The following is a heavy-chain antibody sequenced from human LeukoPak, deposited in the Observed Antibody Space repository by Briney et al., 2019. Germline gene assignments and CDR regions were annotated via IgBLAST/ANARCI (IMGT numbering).Heavy chain of an antibody. CDR2: IYYSGST. J-gene: IGHJ6*02. CDR3: ARGKAHLPYGMDV. Sequence: PSETLSLTCTVSGGSISSYYWSWIRQPPGKGLEWIGYIYYSGSTNYNPSLKSRVTISVDTSKNQFSLKLSSVTAADTAVYYCARGKAHLPYGMDVWGQGTTVTVSS. V-gene: IGHV4-59*01. CDR1: GGSISSYY.